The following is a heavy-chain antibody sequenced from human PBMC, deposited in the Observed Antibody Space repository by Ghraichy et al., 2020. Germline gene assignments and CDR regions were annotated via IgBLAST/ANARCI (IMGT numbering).Heavy chain of an antibody. CDR3: AISAYDFWSGYYYFDY. J-gene: IGHJ4*02. CDR1: GYSFTSYW. D-gene: IGHD3-3*01. Sequence: GESLNISCKGSGYSFTSYWIGWVRQMPGKGLEWMGIIYPGDSDTRYSPSFQGQVTISADKSISTAYLQWSSLKASDTAMYYCAISAYDFWSGYYYFDYWGQGTLVTVSS. V-gene: IGHV5-51*01. CDR2: IYPGDSDT.